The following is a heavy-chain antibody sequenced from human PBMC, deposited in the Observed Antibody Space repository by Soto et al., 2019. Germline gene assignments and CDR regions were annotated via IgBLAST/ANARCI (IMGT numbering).Heavy chain of an antibody. CDR2: MNPNSANT. V-gene: IGHV1-8*01. Sequence: QVQLVQSGAEVKKPGASVKVSCKASGYTFTSYDINWVRQATGQGLEGMGWMNPNSANTGYAQKLQGRVTMTRNTSIGTAYMELTSLTSEDSAVYYCAGEGVRGMYVSGQGTTVPVSS. CDR3: AGEGVRGMYV. CDR1: GYTFTSYD. D-gene: IGHD3-16*01. J-gene: IGHJ6*02.